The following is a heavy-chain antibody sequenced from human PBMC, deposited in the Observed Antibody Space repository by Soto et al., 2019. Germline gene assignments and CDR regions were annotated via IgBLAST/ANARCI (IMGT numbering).Heavy chain of an antibody. Sequence: EVQLVESGGDFVKPGGSLRISCAASGFTFSNAWMSWVRQAPGKGLEWVGLIKTTTDGGTTDYAAPVKGRFSILRDDSKNTVYLQMNSLKTEDTGVYYRIAPYDFWSGLHYYYYYGMDVWGQGTTVTVSS. CDR3: IAPYDFWSGLHYYYYYGMDV. CDR1: GFTFSNAW. J-gene: IGHJ6*02. V-gene: IGHV3-15*01. D-gene: IGHD3-3*01. CDR2: IKTTTDGGTT.